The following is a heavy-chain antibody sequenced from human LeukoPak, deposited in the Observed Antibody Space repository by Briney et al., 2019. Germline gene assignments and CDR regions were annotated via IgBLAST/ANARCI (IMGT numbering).Heavy chain of an antibody. D-gene: IGHD3-10*01. CDR2: IYYSGST. V-gene: IGHV4-39*01. CDR3: ARHPTLLWFGENTPGSFDY. Sequence: PSETLSLTCTVSGGSISSSSYYWGWIRQPPGKGLEWIGSIYYSGSTYYNPSLKSRVTISVDTSKNQFSLKLSSVTAADTAVYYCARHPTLLWFGENTPGSFDYWGQGTLVTVSS. J-gene: IGHJ4*02. CDR1: GGSISSSSYY.